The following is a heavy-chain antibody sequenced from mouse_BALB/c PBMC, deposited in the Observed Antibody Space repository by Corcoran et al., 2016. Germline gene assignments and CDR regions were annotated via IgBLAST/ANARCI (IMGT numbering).Heavy chain of an antibody. D-gene: IGHD1-1*01. V-gene: IGHV9-4*02. J-gene: IGHJ2*01. CDR1: GYTFTTAG. CDR3: ARSDYYGSSPDY. Sequence: QIQLVQSGPELKKPGETVRISCKASGYTFTTAGMQWVQKMPGKGLKWIGWINTHSGVPKYEEDFKGRFAFSLETSASTAYLQISNLKNEDTATYFFARSDYYGSSPDYWGQGTTLTVSS. CDR2: INTHSGVP.